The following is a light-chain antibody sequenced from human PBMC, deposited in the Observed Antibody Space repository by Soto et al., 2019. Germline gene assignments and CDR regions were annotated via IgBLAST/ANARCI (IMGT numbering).Light chain of an antibody. V-gene: IGKV1-8*01. CDR1: QGISSY. J-gene: IGKJ4*01. CDR2: AAS. CDR3: QQYYSYPLT. Sequence: AIRVTQSPSPFSASTGDRVTITCRASQGISSYLAWYQQKPGKAPKLLIYAASTLQSGVPSRFSGSGSGTDFTLTISCLQSEDFATYYCQQYYSYPLTFGGGTKVDIK.